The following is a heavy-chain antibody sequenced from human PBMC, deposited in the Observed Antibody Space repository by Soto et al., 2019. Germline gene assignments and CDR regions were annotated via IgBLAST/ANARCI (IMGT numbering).Heavy chain of an antibody. D-gene: IGHD4-17*01. V-gene: IGHV4-30-4*01. J-gene: IGHJ5*01. Sequence: SETLSLTCNVSGATVTNDRYYWSWIRQPPGKGLEWIGYIYYTGTTHYNPSVKSRVSILLDTSKDQFSLKLTSVTVADTAIYYCATILHSYGTNWVDSWGQGTLVTVSS. CDR3: ATILHSYGTNWVDS. CDR1: GATVTNDRYY. CDR2: IYYTGTT.